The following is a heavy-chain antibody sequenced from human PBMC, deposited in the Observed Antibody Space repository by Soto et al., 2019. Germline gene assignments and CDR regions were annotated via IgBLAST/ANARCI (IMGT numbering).Heavy chain of an antibody. J-gene: IGHJ4*02. CDR1: GFAFSSYY. D-gene: IGHD4-17*01. CDR3: AREKRANGYFDY. V-gene: IGHV3-7*01. CDR2: IKQDEREK. Sequence: EVKLVESGGGLVQPGGSLRLSCAASGFAFSSYYMSWVRQAPGKGLEWVANIKQDEREKYYLDSVKGRFTISRDDAKNSLSLQMNSLRVDDTAVYYCAREKRANGYFDYWGQGTLVTVSS.